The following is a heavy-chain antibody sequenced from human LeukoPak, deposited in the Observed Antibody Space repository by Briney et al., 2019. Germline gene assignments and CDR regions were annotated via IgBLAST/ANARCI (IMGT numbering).Heavy chain of an antibody. CDR2: TTGSGSTI. CDR1: GFTFSNYE. CDR3: ARGLTYYDILTGFHDRLDYFDY. D-gene: IGHD3-9*01. J-gene: IGHJ4*02. Sequence: PGGSLRLSCAASGFTFSNYEMNWVRQAPGKGLDWVSYTTGSGSTIYYADSVRGRFTISRDNAKKSLYLQMNSLRAEDTAVYYCARGLTYYDILTGFHDRLDYFDYWGQGTLVTVSS. V-gene: IGHV3-48*03.